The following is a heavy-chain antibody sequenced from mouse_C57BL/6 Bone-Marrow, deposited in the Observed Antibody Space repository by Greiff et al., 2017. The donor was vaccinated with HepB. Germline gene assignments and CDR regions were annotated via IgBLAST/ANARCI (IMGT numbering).Heavy chain of an antibody. CDR2: IRNKANNHAT. Sequence: EVKLVESGGGLVQPGGSMKLSCAASGFTFSDAWMDWVRQSPEKGLEWVAEIRNKANNHATYYAESVKGRFTISRDDSKSSVYLQMNSLRAEDTGIYYCTRHYYDYERVYWYFDVWGTGTTVTVSS. CDR1: GFTFSDAW. J-gene: IGHJ1*03. V-gene: IGHV6-6*01. D-gene: IGHD2-4*01. CDR3: TRHYYDYERVYWYFDV.